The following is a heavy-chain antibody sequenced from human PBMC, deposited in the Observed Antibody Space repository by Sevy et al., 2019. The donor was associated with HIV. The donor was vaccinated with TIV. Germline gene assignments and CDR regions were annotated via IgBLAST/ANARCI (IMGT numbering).Heavy chain of an antibody. CDR3: AKDPYYYDSSGYPDEYFDL. Sequence: GGSLRLSCAASGFTFSSYTMSWVRQAPGKGLEWVSAISGSGGSRYYADSVKGRFSISRDNSKNTLYLQMNSLRAEDTAVYYCAKDPYYYDSSGYPDEYFDLWGRGTLVTVSS. V-gene: IGHV3-23*01. CDR1: GFTFSSYT. J-gene: IGHJ2*01. CDR2: ISGSGGSR. D-gene: IGHD3-22*01.